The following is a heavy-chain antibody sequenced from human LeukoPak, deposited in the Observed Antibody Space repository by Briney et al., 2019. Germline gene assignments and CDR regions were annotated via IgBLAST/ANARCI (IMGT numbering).Heavy chain of an antibody. V-gene: IGHV4-39*07. Sequence: SETLSLTCSVSGGSITSSGYYWVWVRQPPGKGLEWIGSINYSGNTYYNASLRGRVTMSVDTSKNQFSLRLTSVTAADTAVYYCARRITGVLAPFKSWGQGSLVTVSS. CDR3: ARRITGVLAPFKS. D-gene: IGHD1-20*01. CDR2: INYSGNT. CDR1: GGSITSSGYY. J-gene: IGHJ4*02.